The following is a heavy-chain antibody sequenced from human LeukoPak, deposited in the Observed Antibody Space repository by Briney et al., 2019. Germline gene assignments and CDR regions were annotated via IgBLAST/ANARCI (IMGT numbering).Heavy chain of an antibody. CDR3: ARERPGIAAARWFDP. CDR1: GGSISSSSYY. V-gene: IGHV4-39*07. Sequence: SETPSLTCTVSGGSISSSSYYWGWIRQPPGRGLGWLGIIYYSGSTNYNPSLKSRVTISVDTSKNQFSLKLSAVTDADRAVYYCARERPGIAAARWFDPWGQGTLVTVSS. J-gene: IGHJ5*02. D-gene: IGHD6-13*01. CDR2: IYYSGST.